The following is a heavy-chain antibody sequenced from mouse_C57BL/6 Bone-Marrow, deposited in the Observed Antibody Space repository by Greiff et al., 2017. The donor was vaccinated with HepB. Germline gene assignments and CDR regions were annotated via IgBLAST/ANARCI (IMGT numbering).Heavy chain of an antibody. V-gene: IGHV1-83*01. Sequence: VQLVESGPELVKPGASVKMSCKASGYTFTDYYMHWVKQKPGKGLEWIGEIYPGSGNTYYNEKFKGKATLTADTSSSTAYMQLSSLTSKDSAVYFCARERDYWGQGTTLTVSS. CDR2: YPGSGNTY. CDR1: YTFTDYYM. CDR3: RERDY. J-gene: IGHJ2*01.